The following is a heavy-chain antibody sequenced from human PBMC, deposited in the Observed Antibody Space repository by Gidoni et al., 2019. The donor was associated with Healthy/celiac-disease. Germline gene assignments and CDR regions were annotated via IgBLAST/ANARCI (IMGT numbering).Heavy chain of an antibody. CDR2: IKQDGSEK. V-gene: IGHV3-7*05. CDR1: GFTFSSYW. CDR3: ARGFLELLFDY. Sequence: EVQLVESGGGLVQPGGSLRLSCAASGFTFSSYWMSWVRQAPGKGLEWVANIKQDGSEKYYVDSVKGRFIISRDNAKNSLYLQMNSLRAEDTAVYYCARGFLELLFDYWGQGTLVTVSS. D-gene: IGHD1-7*01. J-gene: IGHJ4*02.